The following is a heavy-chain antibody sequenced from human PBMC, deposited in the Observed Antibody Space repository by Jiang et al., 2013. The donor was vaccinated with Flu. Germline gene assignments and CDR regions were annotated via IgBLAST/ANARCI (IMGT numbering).Heavy chain of an antibody. CDR1: GFTFSSYS. Sequence: VQLVESGGGLVKPGGSLRLSCAASGFTFSSYSMNWVRQAPGKGLEWVSSISSSSSYIYYADSVKGRFTISRDNAKNSLYLQMNSLRAEDTAVYYCASKDREGSYLDYWGQGTLVTVSS. CDR2: ISSSSSYI. V-gene: IGHV3-21*01. CDR3: ASKDREGSYLDY. D-gene: IGHD3-16*02. J-gene: IGHJ4*02.